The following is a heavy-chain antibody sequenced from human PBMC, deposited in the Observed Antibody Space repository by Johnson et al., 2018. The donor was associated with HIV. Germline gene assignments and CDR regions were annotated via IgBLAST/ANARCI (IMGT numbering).Heavy chain of an antibody. D-gene: IGHD5-24*01. J-gene: IGHJ3*02. CDR2: ISGSGGST. Sequence: QVQLVESGGGVVQPGRSLRLSCAASGFTFNNYGMHWVRQAPGKGLEWVSAISGSGGSTYYADSVKGRFTISRDNSKNTLYLQMNSLRAEDTAVFYCARAYNDAFDIWGQGTMVTVSS. CDR1: GFTFNNYG. V-gene: IGHV3-NL1*01. CDR3: ARAYNDAFDI.